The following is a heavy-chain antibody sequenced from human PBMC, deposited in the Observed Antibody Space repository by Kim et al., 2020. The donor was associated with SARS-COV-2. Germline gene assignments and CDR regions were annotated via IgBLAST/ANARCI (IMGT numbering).Heavy chain of an antibody. Sequence: SETLSLTCAVYGGSFSGYYWSWIRQPPGKGLEWIGEINHSGSTNYNPSLKSRVTISVDTSKNQSSVKLSSVTAADTAVYYCARGTLPNMISRRGRSYFDYWGQGTLVTVSS. CDR2: INHSGST. CDR1: GGSFSGYY. CDR3: ARGTLPNMISRRGRSYFDY. V-gene: IGHV4-34*01. J-gene: IGHJ4*02. D-gene: IGHD3-22*01.